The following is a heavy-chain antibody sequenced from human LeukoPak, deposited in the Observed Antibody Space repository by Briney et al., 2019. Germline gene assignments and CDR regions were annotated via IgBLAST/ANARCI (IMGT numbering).Heavy chain of an antibody. J-gene: IGHJ4*02. CDR3: ARHLETFATTVFGY. CDR2: ILYSGST. V-gene: IGHV4-39*01. D-gene: IGHD4-17*01. CDR1: GGSITSSSYY. Sequence: SETLSLTCTVSGGSITSSSYYWGWIRQPPGKGLEWLGSILYSGSTYYNPSLKSRVTISVDTSTNQFSLKVSSVTAADTAVYYCARHLETFATTVFGYWGQGTLVTVSS.